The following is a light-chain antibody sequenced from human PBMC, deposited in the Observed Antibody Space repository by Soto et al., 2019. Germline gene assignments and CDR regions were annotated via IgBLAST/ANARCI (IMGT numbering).Light chain of an antibody. V-gene: IGLV1-40*01. CDR3: QSYDSSLSGCV. J-gene: IGLJ1*01. CDR1: SSNIGAGYE. CDR2: ENN. Sequence: QSVLTQPPSVSEAPGQRVTISCTGSSSNIGAGYEAHWYQQVPGTAPKLLIYENNNRPSGVPDRFSGCKSGTSASLAITGLQAEDEAEYYCQSYDSSLSGCVFGTGTKLTVL.